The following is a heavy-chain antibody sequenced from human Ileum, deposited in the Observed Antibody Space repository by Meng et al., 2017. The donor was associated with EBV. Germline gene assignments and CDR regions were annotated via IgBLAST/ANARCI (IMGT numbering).Heavy chain of an antibody. Sequence: QVQLGQSGAEVKKPGASVKVSCKASGYIFSIHAISWLRQAPGQGLEWMGWISTYNGDTNYEQKLQVRVTITTDTSTSTAYMELRSLRSDDTAMYYCARDPSNSAGRRTYFDYWGQGTLVTVSS. V-gene: IGHV1-18*01. CDR3: ARDPSNSAGRRTYFDY. CDR1: GYIFSIHA. D-gene: IGHD3-10*01. CDR2: ISTYNGDT. J-gene: IGHJ4*02.